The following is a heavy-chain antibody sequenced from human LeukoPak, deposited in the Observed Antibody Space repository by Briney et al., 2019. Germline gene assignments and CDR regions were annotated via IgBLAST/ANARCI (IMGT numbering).Heavy chain of an antibody. CDR1: GGSFSSYA. CDR2: IIPIFGTA. D-gene: IGHD5-18*01. V-gene: IGHV1-69*06. CDR3: AKQGAARQDYYMDV. J-gene: IGHJ6*03. Sequence: SVKVSCKASGGSFSSYAISWVRQAPGQGLEWMGRIIPIFGTANYAQRSQDRVTITADIVSSTAYMELTSLTSGDTAVYFCAKQGAARQDYYMDVWGNGTTVTVSS.